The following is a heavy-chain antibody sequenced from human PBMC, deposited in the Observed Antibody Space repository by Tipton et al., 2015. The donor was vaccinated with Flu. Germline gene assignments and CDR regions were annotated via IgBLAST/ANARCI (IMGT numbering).Heavy chain of an antibody. CDR1: GFTFSNYW. V-gene: IGHV3-7*03. CDR2: ISQDGSAR. Sequence: SLRLSCAASGFTFSNYWMSWIRQAPRKGLEWVAHISQDGSARYYVDSVKGRFTISRDNAKRSLYLQMNSLRAEDTAVYYCAASCGGDCYIPNYWGQGTLVTVSS. CDR3: AASCGGDCYIPNY. J-gene: IGHJ4*02. D-gene: IGHD2-21*01.